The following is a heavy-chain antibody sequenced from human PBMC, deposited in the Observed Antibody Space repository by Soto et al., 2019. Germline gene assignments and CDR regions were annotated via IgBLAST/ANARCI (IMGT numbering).Heavy chain of an antibody. J-gene: IGHJ4*02. V-gene: IGHV4-4*02. CDR1: GGSISSSNW. CDR2: IYHSGST. D-gene: IGHD2-15*01. Sequence: QVQLQESGPGLVKPSGTLSLTCAVSGGSISSSNWWSWVRQPPEKGLEWIGEIYHSGSTNYNPSLKSRVTISVDKSKNQFSLKLSSVTAADTAVYYCALVAAHCSGGSCYSIDYWGQGTLVTVSS. CDR3: ALVAAHCSGGSCYSIDY.